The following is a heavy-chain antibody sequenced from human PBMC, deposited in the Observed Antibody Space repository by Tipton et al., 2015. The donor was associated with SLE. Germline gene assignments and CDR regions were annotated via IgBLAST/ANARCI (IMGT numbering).Heavy chain of an antibody. V-gene: IGHV4-4*01. Sequence: TLSLTCAVSGGSIFSTNWWSWVRQPPGKGLEWIGEIHQSGSTNYNPSLKSRVTILVDKSKNQFSLKLSSVTAADSAFYFCARISGYTSGYFDSWGQGTLVTVSS. CDR1: GGSIFSTNW. CDR2: IHQSGST. CDR3: ARISGYTSGYFDS. D-gene: IGHD6-19*01. J-gene: IGHJ4*02.